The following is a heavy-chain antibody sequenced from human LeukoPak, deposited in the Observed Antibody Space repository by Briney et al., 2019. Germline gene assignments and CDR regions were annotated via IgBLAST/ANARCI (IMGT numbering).Heavy chain of an antibody. D-gene: IGHD5-12*01. J-gene: IGHJ3*02. CDR1: GFTFSNYG. CDR3: ARDIPRFTEDIVATAGLDAFDI. Sequence: PGRSLRLSCAASGFTFSNYGMHWVRQAPGKGLEWAAIIWYDGSNKYYADSVKGRFTISRDNSKNTLYLHMNSLRAEDTAVYYCARDIPRFTEDIVATAGLDAFDIWGQGTMVTVSS. V-gene: IGHV3-33*01. CDR2: IWYDGSNK.